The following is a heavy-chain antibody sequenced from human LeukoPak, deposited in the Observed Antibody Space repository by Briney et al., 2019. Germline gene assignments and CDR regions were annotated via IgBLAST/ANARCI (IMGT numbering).Heavy chain of an antibody. J-gene: IGHJ4*02. D-gene: IGHD3-16*01. CDR2: ISYTGGT. V-gene: IGHV4-31*03. CDR1: GGSVNNGPYY. CDR3: ARIIEGASFDY. Sequence: SETLSLTCTVSGGSVNNGPYYWSWIRQHPGKGLEWIGYISYTGGTYYNPSLESRVSMSVDTSKHQFSLKLSSVTGAETPMYYCARIIEGASFDYWGQGTLGTVSS.